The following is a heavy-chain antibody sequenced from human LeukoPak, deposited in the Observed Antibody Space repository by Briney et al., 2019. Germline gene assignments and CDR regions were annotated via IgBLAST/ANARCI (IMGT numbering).Heavy chain of an antibody. Sequence: VKVSCKASGYTFISYGISWVRQAPGQGLEWMGGIIPIFGTANYAQKFQGRVTITADESTSTAYMELSSLRSEDTAVYYCARSISSSSRWWFDYWGQGTLVIVSS. J-gene: IGHJ4*02. CDR3: ARSISSSSRWWFDY. V-gene: IGHV1-69*13. D-gene: IGHD6-6*01. CDR1: GYTFISYG. CDR2: IIPIFGTA.